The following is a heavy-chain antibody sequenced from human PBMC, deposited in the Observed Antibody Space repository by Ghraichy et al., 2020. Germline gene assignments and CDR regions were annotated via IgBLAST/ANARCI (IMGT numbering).Heavy chain of an antibody. CDR3: ARAWSHYPFDY. J-gene: IGHJ4*02. V-gene: IGHV3-66*01. D-gene: IGHD3-10*01. Sequence: GGSLRLSCAASGFTVSSNYMSWVRQSPGKGLEWVSVIYSGGSTYYTDSVKGRFTISRDNSKNTLYLQMNSLRAEDTAVYYCARAWSHYPFDYWGQGTLVTVSS. CDR2: IYSGGST. CDR1: GFTVSSNY.